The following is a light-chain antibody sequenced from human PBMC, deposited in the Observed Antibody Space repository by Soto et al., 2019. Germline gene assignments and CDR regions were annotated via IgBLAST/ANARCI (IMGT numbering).Light chain of an antibody. Sequence: QPVLTQPPSVSGAPGQRVTISCTGSSSNIGAGYDVHWYQQLPGTAPKLLFDGNSNRPSGVPDRFSGSKSGTSASPAITGLQAEDEADYYCQSYDSSLSGSLVFGTGTKLTVL. CDR1: SSNIGAGYD. CDR2: GNS. J-gene: IGLJ1*01. V-gene: IGLV1-40*01. CDR3: QSYDSSLSGSLV.